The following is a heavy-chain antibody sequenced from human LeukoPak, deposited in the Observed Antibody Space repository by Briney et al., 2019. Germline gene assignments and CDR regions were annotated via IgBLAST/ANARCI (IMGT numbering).Heavy chain of an antibody. V-gene: IGHV4-4*08. D-gene: IGHD3-16*01. J-gene: IGHJ6*03. CDR1: GDSISPYY. Sequence: SETLSLTCTVSGDSISPYYLTWIRQPPGKGLEWIGHLHPSGSTSYNPSLKGRVTISADTSKNQFSLKLSSVTAADTAVYYCAAWGNYYMDVWGKGTTVTVSS. CDR2: LHPSGST. CDR3: AAWGNYYMDV.